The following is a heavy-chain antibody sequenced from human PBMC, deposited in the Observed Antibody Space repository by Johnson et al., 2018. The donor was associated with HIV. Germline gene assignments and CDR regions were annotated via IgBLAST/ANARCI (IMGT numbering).Heavy chain of an antibody. J-gene: IGHJ3*01. V-gene: IGHV3-64*07. CDR2: ISPNGDST. CDR1: GFTLSSCF. D-gene: IGHD6-13*01. Sequence: VQLVESGGGLVQPGGSLRLSCTASGFTLSSCFMDWVRQAPGKGLEYVAGISPNGDSTYYADSVKGRFTISRDNSKNTLYLQLGSLGGEDMAMYYCARRQYCSTWQIAFDVWGRGTTVTVSS. CDR3: ARRQYCSTWQIAFDV.